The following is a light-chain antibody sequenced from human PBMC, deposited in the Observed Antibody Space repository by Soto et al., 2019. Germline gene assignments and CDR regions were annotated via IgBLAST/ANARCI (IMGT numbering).Light chain of an antibody. CDR2: RTS. J-gene: IGKJ1*01. CDR3: QEYNGRSS. Sequence: RVTTQSPATLSVSPGERATLSCRASQNVAGDLAWYQQKPGQAPRLLIYRTSTRATGIPARFSGSGSGTEFTLTISSLQPEDFAVYYCQEYNGRSSFGQGTKVEIK. V-gene: IGKV3-15*01. CDR1: QNVAGD.